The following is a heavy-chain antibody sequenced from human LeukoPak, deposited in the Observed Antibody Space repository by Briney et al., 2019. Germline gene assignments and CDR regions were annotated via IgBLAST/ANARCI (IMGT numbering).Heavy chain of an antibody. D-gene: IGHD3-10*01. V-gene: IGHV4-4*09. CDR2: IYTSGST. CDR1: GGSISSYY. Sequence: SETPSLTCTVSGGSISSYYWSWIRQPPGKGLEWIGYIYTSGSTNYNPSLKSRVTISVDTSKNQFSLKLSSVTAADTAVYYCASGSMVRGVTHFDYWGQGTLVTVSS. CDR3: ASGSMVRGVTHFDY. J-gene: IGHJ4*02.